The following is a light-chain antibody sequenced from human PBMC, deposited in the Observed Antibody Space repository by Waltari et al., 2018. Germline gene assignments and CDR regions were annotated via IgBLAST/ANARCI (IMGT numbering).Light chain of an antibody. J-gene: IGLJ2*01. V-gene: IGLV6-57*01. Sequence: NFMLTQPHSVSESPGKTVTISCTRSSGSIASNYVQWYQQRPGSSPTTGIYEDNQSPSGVPDRFSGSIDSSSNSASLTISGLKTEDEADYYCQSYDSSSVVFGGGTKLTVL. CDR3: QSYDSSSVV. CDR1: SGSIASNY. CDR2: EDN.